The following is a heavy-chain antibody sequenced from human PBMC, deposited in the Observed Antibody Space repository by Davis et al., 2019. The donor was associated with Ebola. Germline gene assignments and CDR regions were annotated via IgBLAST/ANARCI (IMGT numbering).Heavy chain of an antibody. J-gene: IGHJ5*02. CDR3: ARGLYDFESHNWFDP. CDR2: LHYGGNG. CDR1: DDSITSRTSY. V-gene: IGHV4-39*02. D-gene: IGHD3-16*01. Sequence: SETLSLTCTVSDDSITSRTSYWAWLRQPPGKGLEWIGSLHYGGNGYYNPSLRSRVTISVDTSMNHFSLTLTSVTAADTAVYYCARGLYDFESHNWFDPWGQGTLLIVSS.